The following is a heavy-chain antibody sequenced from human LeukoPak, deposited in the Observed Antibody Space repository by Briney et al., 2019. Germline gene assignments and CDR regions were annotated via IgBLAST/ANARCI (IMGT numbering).Heavy chain of an antibody. CDR1: GGTFSSYA. D-gene: IGHD1-1*01. Sequence: GASVKVSCKASGGTFSSYAISWVRQAPGQGLEWMGGIIPIFGTANYAQKFQGRVTITADKSTSTAYMELSSLRSEDAAVYYCARATGVNAFDIWGQGTMVTVSS. CDR3: ARATGVNAFDI. J-gene: IGHJ3*02. V-gene: IGHV1-69*06. CDR2: IIPIFGTA.